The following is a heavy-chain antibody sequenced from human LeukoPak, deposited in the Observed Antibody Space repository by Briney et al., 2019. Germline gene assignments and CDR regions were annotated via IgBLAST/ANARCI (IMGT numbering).Heavy chain of an antibody. CDR2: INPSGGST. J-gene: IGHJ5*02. D-gene: IGHD2-2*01. CDR3: ARDRCSSTSCYPNDP. Sequence: ASVKVSCKASGYTFTSYYMHWVRQARGQGLEWMGIINPSGGSTSYAQKFQGRVTMTRDTSTSTVYMELSSLRSEDTAVYYCARDRCSSTSCYPNDPWGQGTLVTVSS. V-gene: IGHV1-46*01. CDR1: GYTFTSYY.